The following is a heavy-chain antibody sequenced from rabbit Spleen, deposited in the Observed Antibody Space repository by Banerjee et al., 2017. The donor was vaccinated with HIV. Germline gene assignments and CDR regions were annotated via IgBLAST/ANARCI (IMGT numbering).Heavy chain of an antibody. CDR2: IYGGSSGST. D-gene: IGHD2-1*01. Sequence: EESRGDLVKPEGSLTLTCTASGFSFSSNYWICWVRQAPGKGLEWIACIYGGSSGSTRYATWAKGRFTISKASTTVTLQMTSLTAADMATYFCARDDHGGGLFYFDLWGQGTLVTVS. CDR3: ARDDHGGGLFYFDL. V-gene: IGHV1S45*01. CDR1: GFSFSSNYW. J-gene: IGHJ4*01.